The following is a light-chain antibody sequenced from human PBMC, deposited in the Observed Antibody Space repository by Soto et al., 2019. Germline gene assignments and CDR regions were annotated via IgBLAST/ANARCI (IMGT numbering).Light chain of an antibody. V-gene: IGKV1-33*01. CDR2: DAS. CDR3: QQYDNLPFT. Sequence: DIQMTQSPSSLSASVGDRVTITCQASQYISNDLNWYQQKPGKAPKLLIYDASNLETGVPSRFSGSGSGTDVTFTISSLQPEDIATYYCQQYDNLPFTVGPGTKVDIK. J-gene: IGKJ3*01. CDR1: QYISND.